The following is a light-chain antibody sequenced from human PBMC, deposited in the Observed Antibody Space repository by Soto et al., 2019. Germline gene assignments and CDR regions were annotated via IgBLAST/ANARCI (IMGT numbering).Light chain of an antibody. CDR1: SSNIGAGYD. CDR2: GNS. V-gene: IGLV1-40*01. Sequence: QSVLTQPPSVSGAPGQRVTISCTGSSSNIGAGYDVHWYQQLPGTAPKLLIYGNSNRPSGVPDRFSGSKSGTSASLAITGLQAEDEADYYCKSYDSSLSGHVVFGGGPKLTVL. J-gene: IGLJ2*01. CDR3: KSYDSSLSGHVV.